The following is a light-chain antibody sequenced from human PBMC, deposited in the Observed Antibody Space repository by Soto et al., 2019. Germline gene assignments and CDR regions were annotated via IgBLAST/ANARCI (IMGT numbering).Light chain of an antibody. J-gene: IGLJ3*02. CDR3: AVWDDSLNGLWL. Sequence: QSVLTQPPSASGTPGQRVIISCSGSSSNIGRDTVNWYRQFPGTAPKLLVYSNNQRPSGVPDRFSGSKSGTSASLAISGLQSEDEADYYCAVWDDSLNGLWLFGGGTKVTVL. CDR1: SSNIGRDT. V-gene: IGLV1-44*01. CDR2: SNN.